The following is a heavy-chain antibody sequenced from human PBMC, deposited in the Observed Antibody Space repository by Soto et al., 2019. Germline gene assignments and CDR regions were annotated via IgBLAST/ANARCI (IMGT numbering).Heavy chain of an antibody. D-gene: IGHD3-3*01. J-gene: IGHJ6*02. CDR1: GDSISDNQ. CDR2: ISKSGSA. V-gene: IGHV4-59*12. CDR3: ARGLLILRFLEWSPLPPYYYYGMDV. Sequence: SETLSLTCTVSGDSISDNQWGWIRQPPGKGLEWIGYISKSGSANHNPSLKSRVTMSVDMAKNQFSLKLSSVTAADTAVYYCARGLLILRFLEWSPLPPYYYYGMDVWGQGTTVTVSS.